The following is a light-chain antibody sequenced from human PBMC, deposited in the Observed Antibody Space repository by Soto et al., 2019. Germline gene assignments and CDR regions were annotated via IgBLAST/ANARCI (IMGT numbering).Light chain of an antibody. V-gene: IGKV1-5*03. J-gene: IGKJ1*01. CDR1: QTISSW. CDR2: KAS. CDR3: QHYNSYSEA. Sequence: DIQMTQAPSTLSGSVGDRVTITCRASQTISSWLAWYQQKQGKAPKLLIYKASTLKSGVPSRFRGSGSGTEFTLTISSLQPDDFATYYCQHYNSYSEAFGQGSKVDI.